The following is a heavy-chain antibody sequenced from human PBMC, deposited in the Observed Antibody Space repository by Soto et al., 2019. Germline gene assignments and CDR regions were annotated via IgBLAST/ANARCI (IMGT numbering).Heavy chain of an antibody. CDR1: GFTFSTYW. CDR2: INSDGSTT. V-gene: IGHV3-74*01. Sequence: EVQLVESGGGLVQPGGSLTLSCAASGFTFSTYWMHWVRQAPGKGLVWVSRINSDGSTTDYADSVRGRFTISRDNAKNTLYLQMNSWRAEDTAVYYCARDQGYCSGGSCYVAGYWGQGTLVTASS. D-gene: IGHD2-15*01. J-gene: IGHJ4*02. CDR3: ARDQGYCSGGSCYVAGY.